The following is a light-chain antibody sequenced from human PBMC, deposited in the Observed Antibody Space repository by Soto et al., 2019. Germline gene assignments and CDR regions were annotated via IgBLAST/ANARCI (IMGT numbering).Light chain of an antibody. CDR3: CSFAGGATFV. CDR2: EGN. V-gene: IGLV2-23*03. J-gene: IGLJ2*01. CDR1: TNDIGGYNL. Sequence: QAVVTQPASVSGSPGQSITISCTGTTNDIGGYNLVSWYQQHPGKAPKLMIYEGNKRPSGVSDRFSGSKSGNTASLTISPLQAEDEADYSCCSFAGGATFVFGGGTKLTVL.